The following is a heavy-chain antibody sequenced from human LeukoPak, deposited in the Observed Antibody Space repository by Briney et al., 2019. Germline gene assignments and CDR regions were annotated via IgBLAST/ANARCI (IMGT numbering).Heavy chain of an antibody. Sequence: LPGGSLRLSCAASGFTFNSYGMHWVRQAPGKGLEWVSSISGNGAHSYYADSVKGRFTISRDFSRNAVYLQMSSLRVEDTAEYYCAKAVDGRGYYFERGADFWGQGTMVTVSS. D-gene: IGHD3-22*01. CDR3: AKAVDGRGYYFERGADF. CDR2: ISGNGAHS. V-gene: IGHV3-23*01. J-gene: IGHJ4*02. CDR1: GFTFNSYG.